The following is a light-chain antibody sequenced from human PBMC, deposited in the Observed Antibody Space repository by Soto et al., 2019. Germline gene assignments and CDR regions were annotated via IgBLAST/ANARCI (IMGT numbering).Light chain of an antibody. V-gene: IGKV3-20*01. CDR3: QQYGSSQGT. Sequence: EIVLTQSPGTLSLSSGERATLSCRASQSVRSRHFAWYQQKPGQAPRLLIYGASSRATGIPDRFSGSGAGTDFTLTISRLEPEDFALYYCQQYGSSQGTFGGGTKVEIK. CDR2: GAS. CDR1: QSVRSRH. J-gene: IGKJ4*01.